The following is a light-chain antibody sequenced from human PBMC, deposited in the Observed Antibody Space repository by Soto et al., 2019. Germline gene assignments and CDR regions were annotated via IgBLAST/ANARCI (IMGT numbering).Light chain of an antibody. CDR3: QVWDVSTDYIYV. Sequence: SYELTQPPSVSVAPGQTARITCGGNNVGSKSVHWYQHKSGQAPVVVVYDDSDRPSGIPERFSGSNSGNTATLTISRVEAGDEADFYCQVWDVSTDYIYVFGTGTKVTVL. CDR1: NVGSKS. CDR2: DDS. V-gene: IGLV3-21*02. J-gene: IGLJ1*01.